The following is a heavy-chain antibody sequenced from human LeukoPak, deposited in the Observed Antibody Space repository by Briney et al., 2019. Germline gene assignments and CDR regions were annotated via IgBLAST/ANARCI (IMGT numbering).Heavy chain of an antibody. V-gene: IGHV4-34*01. CDR1: GGSFSGYY. D-gene: IGHD3-3*01. CDR2: INHSGST. CDR3: ARDTFWSGYYPGRDDY. J-gene: IGHJ4*02. Sequence: KSSETLSLTCAVYGGSFSGYYWSWIRQPPGKGLEWIGEINHSGSTNYNPSLKSRVTISVDTSKNQFSLKLSSVTAADTAVYYCARDTFWSGYYPGRDDYWGQGTLVTVSS.